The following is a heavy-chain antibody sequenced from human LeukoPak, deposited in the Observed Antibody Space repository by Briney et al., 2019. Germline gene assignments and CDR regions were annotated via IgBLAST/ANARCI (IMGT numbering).Heavy chain of an antibody. CDR3: ARETRIRNYYDSGAYYYGDYFDY. V-gene: IGHV3-53*01. D-gene: IGHD3-22*01. CDR1: GFTVSSNY. Sequence: GGSLRLSCAASGFTVSSNYMSWVRQAPGKGLEWVSVIYSGGSTHYADSVKGRFTISRDNAKNSLYLQMNSLRAEDTAIYYCARETRIRNYYDSGAYYYGDYFDYWGQGTLVTVSS. CDR2: IYSGGST. J-gene: IGHJ4*02.